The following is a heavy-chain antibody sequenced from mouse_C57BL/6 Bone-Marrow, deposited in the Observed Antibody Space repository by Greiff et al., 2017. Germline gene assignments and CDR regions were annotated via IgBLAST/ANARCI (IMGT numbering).Heavy chain of an antibody. CDR1: GYTFTSYW. CDR3: ARGDYSNSYYAMDY. J-gene: IGHJ4*01. Sequence: QVQLQQSGAELAKPGASVKLSCKASGYTFTSYWMHWVKQRPGQGLEWIGYINPSSGYTKYNQKFKDTATLTADKSSSTAYMQLSSLTYEDSAVYYCARGDYSNSYYAMDYWGQGTSVTVSS. V-gene: IGHV1-7*01. D-gene: IGHD2-5*01. CDR2: INPSSGYT.